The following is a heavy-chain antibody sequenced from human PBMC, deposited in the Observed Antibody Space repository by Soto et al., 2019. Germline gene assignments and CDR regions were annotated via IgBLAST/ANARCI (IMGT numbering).Heavy chain of an antibody. CDR1: GFNFSSYG. CDR3: ARDQTDSGGYSDS. CDR2: IWNDGSNE. J-gene: IGHJ4*02. Sequence: GGSLRLSCEASGFNFSSYGIHWVRQAPGKGLEWVAIIWNDGSNEYYADSAKGRFTISRDNSKNTVYLQVSKLRAEDTAVYFCARDQTDSGGYSDSWGQGTLVTVSS. V-gene: IGHV3-33*01. D-gene: IGHD3-22*01.